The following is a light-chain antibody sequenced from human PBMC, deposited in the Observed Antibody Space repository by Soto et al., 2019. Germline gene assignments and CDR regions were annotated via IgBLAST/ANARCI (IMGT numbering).Light chain of an antibody. J-gene: IGKJ4*01. Sequence: EIVLTQSPATLSVSPGERVTLSCRASQSVDINLAWYQQKPGQAPRLLIYGASTRATGIPARFSGSGSGTEFSLTISSLQSEDFAVYYCQQYNNWLTFGGGTKVDIK. CDR2: GAS. CDR1: QSVDIN. V-gene: IGKV3-15*01. CDR3: QQYNNWLT.